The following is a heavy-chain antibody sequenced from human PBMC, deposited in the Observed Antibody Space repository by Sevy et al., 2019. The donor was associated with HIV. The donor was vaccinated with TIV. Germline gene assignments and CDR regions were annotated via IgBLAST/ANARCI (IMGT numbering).Heavy chain of an antibody. J-gene: IGHJ4*02. CDR3: AKASYYYDSSGSFDY. V-gene: IGHV3-23*01. Sequence: GGSLRLSCAASGFTFSSYAMSWVRQAPGKGLEWVSAISGSGGSTYYADSVKGRFTISRDNSKNTLYLQMNSLRAEDTAVYYCAKASYYYDSSGSFDYWCQGTLVTVSS. D-gene: IGHD3-22*01. CDR2: ISGSGGST. CDR1: GFTFSSYA.